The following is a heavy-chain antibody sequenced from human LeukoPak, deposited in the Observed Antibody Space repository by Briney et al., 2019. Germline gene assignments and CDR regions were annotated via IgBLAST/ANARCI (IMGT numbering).Heavy chain of an antibody. D-gene: IGHD2-21*02. V-gene: IGHV1-8*03. CDR1: GYTFTNYH. CDR3: ARTTSMTASGYDY. J-gene: IGHJ4*02. Sequence: ASVKVSCKASGYTFTNYHINWVRQASGQGLEWMTWINPDTGDKGYARKFQNRVTITTDTSISTAYMELSSLSSEDTAVYFCARTTSMTASGYDYWGQGTLVTVSS. CDR2: INPDTGDK.